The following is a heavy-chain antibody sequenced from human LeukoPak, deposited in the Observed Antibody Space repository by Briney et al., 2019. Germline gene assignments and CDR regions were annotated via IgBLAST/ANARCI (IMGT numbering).Heavy chain of an antibody. CDR3: ARVNTMVRGDDY. J-gene: IGHJ4*02. Sequence: GASVKVSCKASGYTFTSYGISWVRQAPGQGLEWMGWISVYNGNTDYAQKFQGRVTMTTDTSTSTAYMELRSLRSDDTAVYYCARVNTMVRGDDYWGQGTLVTVSS. D-gene: IGHD3-10*01. CDR1: GYTFTSYG. CDR2: ISVYNGNT. V-gene: IGHV1-18*01.